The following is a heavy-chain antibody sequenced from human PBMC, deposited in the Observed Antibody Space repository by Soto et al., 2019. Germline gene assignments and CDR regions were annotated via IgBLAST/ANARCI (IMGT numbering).Heavy chain of an antibody. J-gene: IGHJ6*02. D-gene: IGHD7-27*01. Sequence: SETLSLTCGVSGDSITTYKWWTWVRQTPGKGLEWIGEIYDSGNTRYSPSLKSRVTISKDTSKNELSLKLNSVTVADTAVYYCATCQLGEYYYAMDIWGQGTTVTVSS. V-gene: IGHV4-4*02. CDR2: IYDSGNT. CDR3: ATCQLGEYYYAMDI. CDR1: GDSITTYKW.